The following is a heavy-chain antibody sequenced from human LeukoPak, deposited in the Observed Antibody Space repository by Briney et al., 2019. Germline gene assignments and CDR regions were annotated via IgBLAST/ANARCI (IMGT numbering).Heavy chain of an antibody. D-gene: IGHD3-22*01. CDR3: AKVRGNVGSSYFPDY. Sequence: SGGSLRLSCGASGFSVSGYWMSWVRQAPGKGLEWVANIKEDGSEKYYVDSVRGRFTISRDNTKNSLYLQMNSLRVEDTALYYCAKVRGNVGSSYFPDYWGQGTLVTVTS. J-gene: IGHJ4*02. CDR1: GFSVSGYW. CDR2: IKEDGSEK. V-gene: IGHV3-7*01.